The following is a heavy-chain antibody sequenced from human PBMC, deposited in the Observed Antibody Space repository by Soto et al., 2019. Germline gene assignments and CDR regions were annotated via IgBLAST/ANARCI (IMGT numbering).Heavy chain of an antibody. J-gene: IGHJ6*02. Sequence: QVQLVESGGGVVQPGRSLRLSCAASGFTFSAYAMHWVRQAPGKGLEWMAVISYDGNNEYLADSARGRFTISRDNSRNTLYLQLNSLTAEDTAVYYCAKDSDPRTNQLLFHHYGMDVWGQGTTVTVSS. V-gene: IGHV3-30*18. D-gene: IGHD2-21*02. CDR1: GFTFSAYA. CDR3: AKDSDPRTNQLLFHHYGMDV. CDR2: ISYDGNNE.